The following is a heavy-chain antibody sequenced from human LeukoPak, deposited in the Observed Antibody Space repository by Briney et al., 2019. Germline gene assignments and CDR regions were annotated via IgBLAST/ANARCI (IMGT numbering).Heavy chain of an antibody. Sequence: VGSLRLSCAASGFTFSTYAMTWVRQAPGKGLEWVSTVRGSGTDTYYADSVKGRFTISRDNSKNTLYLQMNSLRAEDTAVYYCVPHRWRGNWGHGTLVTVSS. CDR3: VPHRWRGN. CDR2: VRGSGTDT. J-gene: IGHJ4*01. CDR1: GFTFSTYA. D-gene: IGHD3-10*01. V-gene: IGHV3-23*01.